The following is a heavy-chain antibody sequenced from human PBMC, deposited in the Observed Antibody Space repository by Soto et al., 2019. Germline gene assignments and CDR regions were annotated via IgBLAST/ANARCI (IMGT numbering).Heavy chain of an antibody. CDR2: ISAYNGNT. J-gene: IGHJ5*02. V-gene: IGHV1-18*01. D-gene: IGHD2-15*01. CDR1: GYTFTSYG. CDR3: ARVVRYCSGGSCKNSYNWFDP. Sequence: ASVKVSCKASGYTFTSYGISWVRQAPGQGLEWMGWISAYNGNTNYAQKLQGRVTMTTDTSTSTAYMELSSLRSEDTAVHYCARVVRYCSGGSCKNSYNWFDPWGQGTLVTVSS.